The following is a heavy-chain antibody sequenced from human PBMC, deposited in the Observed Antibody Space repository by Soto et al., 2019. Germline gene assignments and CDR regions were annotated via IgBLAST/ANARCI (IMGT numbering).Heavy chain of an antibody. CDR2: IYSGGST. J-gene: IGHJ6*02. CDR3: ARSIAAAGTHYYYGMDV. D-gene: IGHD6-13*01. Sequence: SGGSLRLSCAASGFTVSSNYMSWVRQAPGKGLEWVSVIYSGGSTYYADSVKGRFTISRDNSKNTLYLQMNSLRAEDTAVYYCARSIAAAGTHYYYGMDVWGQGTTVTVSS. CDR1: GFTVSSNY. V-gene: IGHV3-53*01.